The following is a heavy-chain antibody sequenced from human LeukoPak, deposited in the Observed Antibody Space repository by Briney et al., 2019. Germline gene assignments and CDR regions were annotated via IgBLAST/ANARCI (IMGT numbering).Heavy chain of an antibody. CDR1: GFTVSRYW. V-gene: IGHV3-7*03. CDR3: AGGEGWTAED. CDR2: IKEDGTEQ. D-gene: IGHD3/OR15-3a*01. Sequence: AGSLRLSCAASGFTVSRYWMTWVRQAPGKGLEWVATIKEDGTEQHLVESVQGRFTVSRDNTENSVYLQMNSLRVEDTGVYFCAGGEGWTAEDWGQGTLVTVSS. J-gene: IGHJ4*02.